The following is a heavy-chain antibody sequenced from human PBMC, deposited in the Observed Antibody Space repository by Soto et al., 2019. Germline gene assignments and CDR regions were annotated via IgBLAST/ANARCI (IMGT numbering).Heavy chain of an antibody. CDR1: GGSISSSNW. D-gene: IGHD4-17*01. J-gene: IGHJ4*02. CDR2: IYHSGST. V-gene: IGHV4-4*02. Sequence: SETLSLTCAVSGGSISSSNWWSWVRQPPGKGLEWIGEIYHSGSTNYNPSLKSRVTISVDKSKNQFSLKLSSVTAADTAVYYCARATTTVTYYFDYWGQGTLVTVS. CDR3: ARATTTVTYYFDY.